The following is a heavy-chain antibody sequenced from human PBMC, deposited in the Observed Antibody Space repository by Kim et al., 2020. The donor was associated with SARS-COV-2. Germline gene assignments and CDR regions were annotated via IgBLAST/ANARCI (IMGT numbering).Heavy chain of an antibody. CDR1: GYTFTSYA. CDR2: INAGNGNT. J-gene: IGHJ1*01. CDR3: ARGQHFDGDYGHFQH. V-gene: IGHV1-3*01. D-gene: IGHD4-17*01. Sequence: ASVKVSCKASGYTFTSYAMHWVRQAPGQRLEWMGWINAGNGNTKYSQKFQGRVTITRDTSASTAYMELSSLRSEDTAVYYCARGQHFDGDYGHFQHWGQGTLVTVSS.